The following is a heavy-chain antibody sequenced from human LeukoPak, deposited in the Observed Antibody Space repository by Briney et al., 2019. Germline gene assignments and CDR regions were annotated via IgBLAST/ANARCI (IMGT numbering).Heavy chain of an antibody. J-gene: IGHJ4*02. CDR2: ISYDGSNK. CDR1: GFTFSSYA. V-gene: IGHV3-30*04. CDR3: ARDSYSLLESLGY. D-gene: IGHD3-3*01. Sequence: GGSLRLSCAASGFTFSSYAMHWVRQAPGKGLEWVAVISYDGSNKYYADSVKGRFTISRDNSKNTLYLQMNSLRAEDTAVYYCARDSYSLLESLGYWGQGTLVTVSS.